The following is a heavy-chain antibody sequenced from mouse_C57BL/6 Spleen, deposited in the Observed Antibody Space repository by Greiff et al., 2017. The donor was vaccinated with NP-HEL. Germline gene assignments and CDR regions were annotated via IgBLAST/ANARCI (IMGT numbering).Heavy chain of an antibody. CDR1: GFTFSSYG. J-gene: IGHJ2*01. Sequence: EVQVVESGGDLVKPGGSLKLSCAASGFTFSSYGMSWVRQTPDKRLEWVATISSGGSYTYYPASVKGRFTISRDNAKNTLYLKMSSLKSEDTAMYYCARHGEYYFDYWGQGTTLTVSS. CDR3: ARHGEYYFDY. V-gene: IGHV5-6*01. CDR2: ISSGGSYT.